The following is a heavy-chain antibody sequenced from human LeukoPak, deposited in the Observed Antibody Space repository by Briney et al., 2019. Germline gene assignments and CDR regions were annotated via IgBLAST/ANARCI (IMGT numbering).Heavy chain of an antibody. V-gene: IGHV3-7*01. D-gene: IGHD3-22*01. CDR1: GFTFSSYW. CDR2: IKQDGSEK. J-gene: IGHJ6*02. CDR3: ARVDYYDTHYGMDV. Sequence: HPGGSLRLSCAASGFTFSSYWMSWVRQAPGKGLEWVANIKQDGSEKYYVDSVKGRFTISRDNAKNSLHLQMNSLRAEDTAVYYCARVDYYDTHYGMDVWGQGTTVTVSS.